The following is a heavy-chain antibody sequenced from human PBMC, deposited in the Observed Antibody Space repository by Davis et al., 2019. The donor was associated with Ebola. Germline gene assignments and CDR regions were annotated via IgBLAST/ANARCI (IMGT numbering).Heavy chain of an antibody. Sequence: SLKISCVASGFTFDDYGMHLVRQTPGKGLEWVSGISWNGGSKDYADSVKGRFTISRDNPKNSLYLQMNSLTPEDTAFYYCARVNVVAAGAFDFWGQGTRVNGSA. CDR1: GFTFDDYG. D-gene: IGHD6-13*01. J-gene: IGHJ4*02. V-gene: IGHV3-9*01. CDR2: ISWNGGSK. CDR3: ARVNVVAAGAFDF.